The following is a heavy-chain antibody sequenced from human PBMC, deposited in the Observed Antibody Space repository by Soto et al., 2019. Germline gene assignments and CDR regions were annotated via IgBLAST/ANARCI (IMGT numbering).Heavy chain of an antibody. CDR3: ARAASVFWSGYYGNRYGMDV. V-gene: IGHV4-31*03. D-gene: IGHD3-3*01. CDR2: IYYSGST. CDR1: GGSISSGGYY. J-gene: IGHJ6*02. Sequence: SETLSLTCTVSGGSISSGGYYWSWIRQHPGKGLEWIGYIYYSGSTYYNPSLKSRVTISVDTSKNQFSLKLSSVTAADTAVYYCARAASVFWSGYYGNRYGMDVWGQGTTVTVSS.